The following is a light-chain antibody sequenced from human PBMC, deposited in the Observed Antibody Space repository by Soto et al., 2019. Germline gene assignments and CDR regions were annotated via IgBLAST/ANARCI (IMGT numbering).Light chain of an antibody. V-gene: IGLV1-47*02. J-gene: IGLJ1*01. CDR3: ATWDDSLSGYV. CDR2: SNN. Sequence: QSALAQPPSASGTPGQRVTISCSGSSSNVGSNYVHWYQQLPGTAPTVLIYSNNRRPSGVPYRFSGSKSGTSASLAITVLRSEDEADYYCATWDDSLSGYVFGTGTKVTVL. CDR1: SSNVGSNY.